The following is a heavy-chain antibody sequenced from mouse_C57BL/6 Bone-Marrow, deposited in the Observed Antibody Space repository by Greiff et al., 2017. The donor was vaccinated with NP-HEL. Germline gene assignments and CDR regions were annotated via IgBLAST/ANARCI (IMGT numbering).Heavy chain of an antibody. J-gene: IGHJ2*01. CDR3: ARLKGYGSSLFDY. CDR1: GYTFTSYW. D-gene: IGHD1-1*01. CDR2: IDPSDSYT. V-gene: IGHV1-50*01. Sequence: QVQLQQPGAELVKPGASVKLSCKASGYTFTSYWMQWVKQRPGQGLEWIGEIDPSDSYTNYNQKFKGKATLTVDTSSSTAYMQLSSLTSEDSAVYYCARLKGYGSSLFDYWGQGTTLTVSS.